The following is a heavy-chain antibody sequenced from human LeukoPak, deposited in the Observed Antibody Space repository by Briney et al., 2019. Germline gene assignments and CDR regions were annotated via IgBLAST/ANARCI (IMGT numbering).Heavy chain of an antibody. J-gene: IGHJ4*02. CDR1: GYTFTGYY. V-gene: IGHV1-2*02. CDR2: INPNSGGT. Sequence: ASVKVSCKASGYTFTGYYMHWVRQAPGQGLEWVGWINPNSGGTNYAQKLQGRVTMTRDTSISTAYMELGRLRSDDTAVYYCARDGYCSSTSCSGVPKIWGQGTLVTASS. D-gene: IGHD2-2*03. CDR3: ARDGYCSSTSCSGVPKI.